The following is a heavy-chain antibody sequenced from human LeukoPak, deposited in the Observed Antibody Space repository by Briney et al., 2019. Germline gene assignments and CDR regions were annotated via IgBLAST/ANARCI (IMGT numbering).Heavy chain of an antibody. D-gene: IGHD6-19*01. CDR2: IYYSGST. Sequence: SETLSLTCTVSGGSISSYYWSWIRQPPGKGLEWIGYIYYSGSTNYNPSLKSGVTISVDTSKNQFSLKLSSVTAADTAVYYCARGPNSVAGYFDYWGQGTPVTVSS. V-gene: IGHV4-59*01. CDR3: ARGPNSVAGYFDY. J-gene: IGHJ4*02. CDR1: GGSISSYY.